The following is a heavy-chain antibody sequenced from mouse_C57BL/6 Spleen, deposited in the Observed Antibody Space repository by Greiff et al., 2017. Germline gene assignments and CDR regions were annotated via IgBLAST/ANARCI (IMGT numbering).Heavy chain of an antibody. J-gene: IGHJ2*01. V-gene: IGHV1-69*01. CDR3: ARWGGSRIYYFDY. CDR1: GYTFTSYW. D-gene: IGHD1-1*01. Sequence: QVQLKQSGAELVMPGASVKLSCKASGYTFTSYWMHWVKQRPGQGLEWIGEIDPSDSYTNYNQKFKGKSTLTVDKSSSTAYMQLSSLTSEDSAVYYCARWGGSRIYYFDYWGQGTTLTVSS. CDR2: IDPSDSYT.